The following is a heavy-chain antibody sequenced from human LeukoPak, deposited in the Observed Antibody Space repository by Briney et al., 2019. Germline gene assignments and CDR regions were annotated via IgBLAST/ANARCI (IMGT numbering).Heavy chain of an antibody. J-gene: IGHJ4*02. CDR3: ARAAPGGSGSYSRYFDY. D-gene: IGHD3-10*01. CDR2: INHSGST. Sequence: SETLSLTCAVYGGSFSGCYWSWIRQPPGKGLEWIGEINHSGSTNYNPSPKSRVTISVDTSKNQFSLKLSSVTAADTAVYYCARAAPGGSGSYSRYFDYWGQGTLVTVSS. CDR1: GGSFSGCY. V-gene: IGHV4-34*01.